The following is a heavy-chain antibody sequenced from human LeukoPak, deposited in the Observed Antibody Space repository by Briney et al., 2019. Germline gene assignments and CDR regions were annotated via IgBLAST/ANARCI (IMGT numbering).Heavy chain of an antibody. Sequence: PGGSLRLSCAASGFTVSSTYMTWVRQAPGKGLEWVSIIYSGGSTYYADSVKGRFTISRDNSKNTLYLQMNSLRAEDTAVYYCATPGGNSLASDYWGQGTLVTVSS. V-gene: IGHV3-66*01. CDR3: ATPGGNSLASDY. J-gene: IGHJ4*02. D-gene: IGHD4-23*01. CDR2: IYSGGST. CDR1: GFTVSSTY.